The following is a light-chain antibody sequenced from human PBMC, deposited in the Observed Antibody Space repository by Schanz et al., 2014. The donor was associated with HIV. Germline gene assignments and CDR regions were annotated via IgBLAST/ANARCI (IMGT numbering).Light chain of an antibody. CDR3: QSYDNSLSGYVV. CDR2: DVS. Sequence: QSALTQPPSASGSPGQSVTISCTGTDRDIDTNNFVSWYQQHPGKAPKLIIHDVSTRPSAVPDRFSGSKSGNTASLTVSGLQAEDEADYYCQSYDNSLSGYVVFGGGTKLTVL. CDR1: DRDIDTNNF. V-gene: IGLV2-8*01. J-gene: IGLJ2*01.